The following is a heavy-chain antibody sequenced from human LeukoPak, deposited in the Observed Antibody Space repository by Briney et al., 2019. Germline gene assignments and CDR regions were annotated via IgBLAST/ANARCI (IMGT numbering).Heavy chain of an antibody. CDR1: GGSISSSSYY. V-gene: IGHV4-39*07. D-gene: IGHD3-3*01. J-gene: IGHJ6*03. CDR3: ARDRGIWEVTIFGVVPYYMDV. Sequence: PSETLSLTCTVSGGSISSSSYYWGWIRQPPGKGLEWIGSIYYSGSTYYNPSLKSRVTISVDTSKNQFSLKLSSVTAADTAVYYCARDRGIWEVTIFGVVPYYMDVWGKGTTVTVSS. CDR2: IYYSGST.